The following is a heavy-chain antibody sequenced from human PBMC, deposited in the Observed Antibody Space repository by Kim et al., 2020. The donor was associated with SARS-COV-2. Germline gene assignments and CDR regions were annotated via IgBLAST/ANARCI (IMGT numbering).Heavy chain of an antibody. D-gene: IGHD2-2*01. CDR1: GFTFSDFF. J-gene: IGHJ4*02. V-gene: IGHV3-23*01. CDR2: ISGSGSTT. CDR3: AKPGYASSASFDF. Sequence: GGSLRLSCAASGFTFSDFFMSWVRQAPGKGLEWVSAISGSGSTTYYADSVKGRFTISTDISNNALYLHMSGLRAGDTAVYYCAKPGYASSASFDFWGQGT.